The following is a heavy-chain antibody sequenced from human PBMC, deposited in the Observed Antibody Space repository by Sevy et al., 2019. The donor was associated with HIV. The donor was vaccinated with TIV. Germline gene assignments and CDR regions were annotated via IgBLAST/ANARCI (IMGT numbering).Heavy chain of an antibody. V-gene: IGHV4-39*01. J-gene: IGHJ5*02. Sequence: SETLSLTCNVSGGSIRSSRHYWGWVRQSPGKTLEWIGSRFYSGGAYYNPSLQSRVTMSVATSKNQFSLTVSSLTAADTAIYYCARHPLGNWFDLWGQGILVTVSS. D-gene: IGHD3-16*01. CDR2: RFYSGGA. CDR1: GGSIRSSRHY. CDR3: ARHPLGNWFDL.